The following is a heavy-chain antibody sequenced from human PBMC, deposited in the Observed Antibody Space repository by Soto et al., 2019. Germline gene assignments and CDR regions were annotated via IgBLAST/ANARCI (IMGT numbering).Heavy chain of an antibody. CDR1: GDSIISGNHY. CDR3: ARTDYGTAYFDP. V-gene: IGHV4-30-4*01. Sequence: SETLSLTCTVSGDSIISGNHYWSWIRQPPGKGLEWIGYIFYSGTAYYNPSLKSRLTISVDTSKNQFSLKLSSVTAADTAVYYCARTDYGTAYFDPWGQGSLVTVSS. CDR2: IFYSGTA. D-gene: IGHD3-10*01. J-gene: IGHJ5*02.